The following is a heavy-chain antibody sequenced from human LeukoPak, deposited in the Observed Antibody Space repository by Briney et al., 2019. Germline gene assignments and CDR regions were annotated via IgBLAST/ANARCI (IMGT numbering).Heavy chain of an antibody. J-gene: IGHJ4*02. V-gene: IGHV3-7*01. CDR3: AKFGGELSD. Sequence: GGSLRLSCAASGFSFTTYWMGWVRQAPGKGLEWAANINQDESSQYYVDAVTGRFTISRDNAKNSLYLQMNSLRAEDTAVYYCAKFGGELSDWGQGTLVTVSS. D-gene: IGHD3-16*02. CDR1: GFSFTTYW. CDR2: INQDESSQ.